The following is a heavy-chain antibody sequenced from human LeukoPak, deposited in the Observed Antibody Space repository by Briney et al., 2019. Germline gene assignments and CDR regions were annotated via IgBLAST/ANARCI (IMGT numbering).Heavy chain of an antibody. J-gene: IGHJ6*03. Sequence: SETLSLTCTVSGGSIESISNYWAWIRQPPGKELEWIGSLYYSGTTSYNPSLESRVTISVDTPKNQFSLKLSSVTAADTAVYYCARASITYYYYYYMGVWGKGTTVTVSS. CDR1: GGSIESISNY. D-gene: IGHD1-14*01. CDR3: ARASITYYYYYYMGV. V-gene: IGHV4-39*07. CDR2: LYYSGTT.